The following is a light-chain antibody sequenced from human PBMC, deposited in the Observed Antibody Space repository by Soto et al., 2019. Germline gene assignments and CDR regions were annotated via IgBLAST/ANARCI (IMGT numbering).Light chain of an antibody. CDR1: QSFSGT. J-gene: IGKJ1*01. CDR3: QQYDTYSRT. Sequence: DIQMTQSPSTLSASVGDRVTITCRASQSFSGTLAWYQQKPGKAPKLLIYDASSLERGVPSRFSGSGSGTEFTLTISSLQPDDFATYYCQQYDTYSRTFGQGTKVDSK. CDR2: DAS. V-gene: IGKV1-5*01.